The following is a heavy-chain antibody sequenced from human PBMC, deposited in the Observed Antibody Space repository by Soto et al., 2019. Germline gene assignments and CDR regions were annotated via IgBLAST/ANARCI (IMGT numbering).Heavy chain of an antibody. V-gene: IGHV3-30*03. CDR2: ISNDGSNE. CDR3: ARYSSTTNYYYGMDV. J-gene: IGHJ6*02. Sequence: QVQLVESGGGVAQPGRSLRLSCAASGFTFSNYGMHWVRQAPGKGLEWLAVISNDGSNENYADSVKGRFTISRDNSKNMVYLQTNSLRAEDRAVYYCARYSSTTNYYYGMDVWGQGTTVTVSS. CDR1: GFTFSNYG. D-gene: IGHD6-13*01.